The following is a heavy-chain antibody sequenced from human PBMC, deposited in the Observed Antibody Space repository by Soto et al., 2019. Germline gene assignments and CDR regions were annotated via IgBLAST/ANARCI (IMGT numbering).Heavy chain of an antibody. CDR2: IYTSGIT. Sequence: PSETLSLTCTVSGGSFSSYYWSWIRQPAGKGLEWIRRIYTSGITNYNPSLKSRVTMSVDTSSKQFSLNMTSVTAADTAVYFCARDLAEAARSLDFWGLGTLVTVSS. V-gene: IGHV4-4*07. J-gene: IGHJ4*02. CDR1: GGSFSSYY. D-gene: IGHD6-6*01. CDR3: ARDLAEAARSLDF.